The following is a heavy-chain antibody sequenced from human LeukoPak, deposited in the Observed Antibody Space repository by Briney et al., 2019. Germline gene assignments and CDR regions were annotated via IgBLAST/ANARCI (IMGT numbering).Heavy chain of an antibody. V-gene: IGHV3-33*01. CDR3: ARTNLFVDTAVNDAFDV. Sequence: GRSLRLSCAASGFTFSSYGMHWVRQAPGKGLEWEAVIWYDGSDKYYADSVKGRFTISRDNSKSTLYLKMSSLRAEDTAVYYCARTNLFVDTAVNDAFDVWGQGTMVIVSS. CDR1: GFTFSSYG. CDR2: IWYDGSDK. D-gene: IGHD5-18*01. J-gene: IGHJ3*01.